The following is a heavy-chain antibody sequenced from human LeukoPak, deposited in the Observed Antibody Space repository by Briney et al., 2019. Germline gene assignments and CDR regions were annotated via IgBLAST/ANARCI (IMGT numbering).Heavy chain of an antibody. CDR3: ARGTRFITVAGTSLSFDP. V-gene: IGHV3-64*01. Sequence: GGSLRLSCAASGFSFSSFFMHWVRQAPGKGLEYVSGISANGGRTYYANSVKGRFTIFRDNSKNTLYLHLGSLRPEDMAVYYCARGTRFITVAGTSLSFDPWGQGILVIVSS. CDR2: ISANGGRT. J-gene: IGHJ5*02. D-gene: IGHD6-19*01. CDR1: GFSFSSFF.